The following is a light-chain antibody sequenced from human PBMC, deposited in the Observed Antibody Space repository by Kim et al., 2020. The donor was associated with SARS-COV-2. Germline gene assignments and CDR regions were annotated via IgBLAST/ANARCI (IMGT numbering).Light chain of an antibody. Sequence: EIVLTQSPVTLSLCPGERATLSCRASQSVSTSLVWYQQKPGQTPRLLIFDASNRAGRTPARFSGSGSGTDFTLTISSLEPEDFAVYYCQQHSDWPLTFGGGTKVDIK. CDR2: DAS. CDR3: QQHSDWPLT. J-gene: IGKJ4*01. CDR1: QSVSTS. V-gene: IGKV3-11*01.